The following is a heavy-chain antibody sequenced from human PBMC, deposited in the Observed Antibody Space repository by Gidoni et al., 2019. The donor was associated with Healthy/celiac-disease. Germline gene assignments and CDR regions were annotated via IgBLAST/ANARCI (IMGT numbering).Heavy chain of an antibody. CDR2: IKSKTDGGTT. J-gene: IGHJ2*01. Sequence: EVQLVESGGGLVKPGGSLRLSCSASGFTFSNAWMSWVRQAPGKGLEWVGRIKSKTDGGTTDYAAPVKGRFTISRDDSKNTLYLQMNSLKTEDTAVYYCTTDAGSWFYWYFDLWGRGTLVTVSS. CDR1: GFTFSNAW. D-gene: IGHD6-13*01. CDR3: TTDAGSWFYWYFDL. V-gene: IGHV3-15*01.